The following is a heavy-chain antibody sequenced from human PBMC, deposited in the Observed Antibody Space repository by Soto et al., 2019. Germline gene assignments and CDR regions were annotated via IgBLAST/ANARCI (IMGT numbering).Heavy chain of an antibody. CDR3: AKDLPVTYNYYYYGMDV. CDR1: GITFRNHA. V-gene: IGHV3-23*01. Sequence: PGGSLRLSCVASGITFRNHAMMWVRQAPGKGPEWVSTIDNAGVNTHYADSVKGRFTISRDNSKNTLYLQLNSLRAEDTAVYYCAKDLPVTYNYYYYGMDVWGQGTTVTVSS. CDR2: IDNAGVNT. J-gene: IGHJ6*02. D-gene: IGHD4-17*01.